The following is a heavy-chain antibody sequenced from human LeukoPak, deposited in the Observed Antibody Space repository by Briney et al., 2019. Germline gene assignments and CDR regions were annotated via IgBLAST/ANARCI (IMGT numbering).Heavy chain of an antibody. CDR3: ARVGALLWFGELFDY. Sequence: ASVKVSCKASGYTFTGYYMHWVRQAPGQGLEWMGWINPNSGGTNYAQKFRGRVTMTRDTSISTAYMELSRLRSDDTAVYYCARVGALLWFGELFDYWGQGTLVTVSS. D-gene: IGHD3-10*01. V-gene: IGHV1-2*02. CDR1: GYTFTGYY. J-gene: IGHJ4*02. CDR2: INPNSGGT.